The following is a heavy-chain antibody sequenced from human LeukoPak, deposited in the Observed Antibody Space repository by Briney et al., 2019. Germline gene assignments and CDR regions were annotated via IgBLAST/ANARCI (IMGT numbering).Heavy chain of an antibody. CDR3: ARGGAHIRLMVFAENWFDP. CDR1: GYTFTSYD. V-gene: IGHV1-8*01. Sequence: ASVKVSCKASGYTFTSYDINWVRQATGQGLEWMGWMNPNSGNTGYAQKFQGRITMSRDMSTSIVYMELSSLRSEDTAVYYCARGGAHIRLMVFAENWFDPWGQGTLVTVSS. J-gene: IGHJ5*02. CDR2: MNPNSGNT. D-gene: IGHD2-8*01.